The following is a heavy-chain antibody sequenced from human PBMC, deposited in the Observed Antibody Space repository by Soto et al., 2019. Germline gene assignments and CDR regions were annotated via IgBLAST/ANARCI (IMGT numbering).Heavy chain of an antibody. Sequence: SETLSLTCTVSGGSISSYYWSWIRQPPGKGLEWIGYIYYSGSTNYNPSLKSRVTISVDTSKNQFSLKLSSVTAADTAMYYCARHVDPEGGLFFDSWGQGTPVTVSS. CDR3: ARHVDPEGGLFFDS. CDR1: GGSISSYY. V-gene: IGHV4-59*08. CDR2: IYYSGST. J-gene: IGHJ4*02.